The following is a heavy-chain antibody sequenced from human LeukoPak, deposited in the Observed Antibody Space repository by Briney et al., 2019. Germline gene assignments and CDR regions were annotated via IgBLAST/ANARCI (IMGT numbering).Heavy chain of an antibody. CDR3: ARDFRYSSGWYNY. J-gene: IGHJ4*02. CDR1: GYTFTGYY. CDR2: INPNSGGT. D-gene: IGHD6-19*01. Sequence: ASVKVSCKASGYTFTGYYMHWVRQAPGQGLEWMGWINPNSGGTNYAQKLQGRVTMTTDTSTSTAYMELRSLRSDDTAVYYCARDFRYSSGWYNYWGQGTLVTVSS. V-gene: IGHV1-2*02.